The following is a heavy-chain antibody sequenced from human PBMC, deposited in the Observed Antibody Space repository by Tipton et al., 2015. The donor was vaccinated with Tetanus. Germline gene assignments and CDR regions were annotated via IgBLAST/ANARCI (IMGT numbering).Heavy chain of an antibody. J-gene: IGHJ6*02. Sequence: LRLSCTVSGGSISSYYWSWIRQPAGKGLEWIGRIYTSGSTNYNPSLKSRVTMSVDTSKNHFSLKLSSVTAADTAVYYCARAVVVDHYYYYGMDVWGQGTTVTVSS. V-gene: IGHV4-4*07. CDR3: ARAVVVDHYYYYGMDV. CDR2: IYTSGST. CDR1: GGSISSYY. D-gene: IGHD2-21*01.